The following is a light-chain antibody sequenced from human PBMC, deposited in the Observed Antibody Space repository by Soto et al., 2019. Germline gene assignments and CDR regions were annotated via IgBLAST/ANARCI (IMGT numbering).Light chain of an antibody. J-gene: IGKJ4*01. CDR3: QQYDFLPLT. V-gene: IGKV3-20*01. CDR1: QSVSRNY. CDR2: GAS. Sequence: EVVLTQSPGTLPLSPGDRATLSCRASQSVSRNYLAWYQQKPGQTPRLLIFGASNRAADIPARFSASGSGTDFTLTISGLEPDDFAVYYCQQYDFLPLTFGGGTRL.